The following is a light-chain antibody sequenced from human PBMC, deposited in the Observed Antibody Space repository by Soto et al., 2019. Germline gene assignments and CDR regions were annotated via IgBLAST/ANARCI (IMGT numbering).Light chain of an antibody. V-gene: IGKV1-16*02. Sequence: DIQMTQSPSSLSASVGDSVTITCRASQGIYNDLSWFQQKPGKAPKSLIYGASGLYGGVPSKFSGSGTGTEFTLTISSLQPEDFATYYCQQYYSYPITFGQGTRLEI. CDR1: QGIYND. CDR3: QQYYSYPIT. J-gene: IGKJ5*01. CDR2: GAS.